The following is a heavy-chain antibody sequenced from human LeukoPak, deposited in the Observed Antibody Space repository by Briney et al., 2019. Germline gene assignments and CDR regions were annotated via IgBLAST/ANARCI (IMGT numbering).Heavy chain of an antibody. Sequence: GGSLRLSCAASGFTFSNYNMNWVRQAPGKGLEWVSIISSSRTMHYADSVKGRFTISRDNAKNSLYLQMNSLRAEDTAVYYCARGSEWELLGSCDYWGQGTLVTVSS. D-gene: IGHD1-26*01. CDR1: GFTFSNYN. CDR2: ISSSRTM. CDR3: ARGSEWELLGSCDY. J-gene: IGHJ4*02. V-gene: IGHV3-69-1*01.